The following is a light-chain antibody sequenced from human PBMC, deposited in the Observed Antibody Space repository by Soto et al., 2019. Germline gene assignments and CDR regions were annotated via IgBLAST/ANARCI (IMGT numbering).Light chain of an antibody. CDR1: QSVSSSY. V-gene: IGKV3-15*01. Sequence: EIVLTQSPGTLSLYPGERATLSCRASQSVSSSYLAWYQQKPGQAPRLLIYGASSRATGIPARFSGSGSGTEFTLTISSLQSEDFAVYYCQQYNNWPLTFGQGTKVDIK. J-gene: IGKJ1*01. CDR3: QQYNNWPLT. CDR2: GAS.